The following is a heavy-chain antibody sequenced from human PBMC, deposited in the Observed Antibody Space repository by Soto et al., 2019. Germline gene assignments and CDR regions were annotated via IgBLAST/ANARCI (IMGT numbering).Heavy chain of an antibody. CDR3: ARDSDDYGDYFDY. CDR2: IWYDGSNK. J-gene: IGHJ4*02. V-gene: IGHV3-33*01. Sequence: ESGGGVVQPGRSLRLSCAASGFTFSSYGMHWVRQAPGKGLEWVAVIWYDGSNKYYADSVKGRFTISRDNSKNTLYLQMNSLRAEDTAVYYCARDSDDYGDYFDYWGQGTLVTVSS. D-gene: IGHD4-17*01. CDR1: GFTFSSYG.